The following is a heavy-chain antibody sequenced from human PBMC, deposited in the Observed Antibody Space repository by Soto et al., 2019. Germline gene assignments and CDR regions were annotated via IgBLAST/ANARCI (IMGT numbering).Heavy chain of an antibody. J-gene: IGHJ4*02. V-gene: IGHV3-33*01. D-gene: IGHD1-1*01. Sequence: QKYLVESGGGVVQPGGSLRLSCVASGSIFSGYGMHWVRQAPGKGLEWVAVIWYDGSNKYYADSVKGRFTISRDNSKNMHYLQMDSLRAEDTAVYYCARDGIGGTVFRGFCDYWVQGTLVTVSS. CDR2: IWYDGSNK. CDR3: ARDGIGGTVFRGFCDY. CDR1: GSIFSGYG.